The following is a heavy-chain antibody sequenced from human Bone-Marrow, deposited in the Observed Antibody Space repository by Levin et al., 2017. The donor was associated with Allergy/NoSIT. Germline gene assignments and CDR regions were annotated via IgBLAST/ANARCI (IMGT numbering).Heavy chain of an antibody. J-gene: IGHJ5*02. CDR3: ARHPPIYYDSSVGWFDP. CDR2: IYYSGST. D-gene: IGHD3-22*01. V-gene: IGHV4-39*01. Sequence: SETLSLTCTVSGGSISSSSYYWGWIRQPPGKGLEWIGSIYYSGSTYYNPSLKSRVTISVDTSKNQFSLKLSSVTAADTAVYYCARHPPIYYDSSVGWFDPWGQGTLVTVSS. CDR1: GGSISSSSYY.